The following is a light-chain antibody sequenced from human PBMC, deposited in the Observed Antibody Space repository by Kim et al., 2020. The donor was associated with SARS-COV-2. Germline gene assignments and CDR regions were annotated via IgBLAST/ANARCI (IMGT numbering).Light chain of an antibody. V-gene: IGLV3-21*01. CDR1: NMGSKS. CDR2: YDS. J-gene: IGLJ2*01. Sequence: SYELTQPPSVSVAPGKTARITCGGNNMGSKSVHWYQQKPGQAPVLVIYYDSDRPSGIPERFSGSNSGNTATLTISRVEAGDEADYYCQAWDSSSDDVVFG. CDR3: QAWDSSSDDVV.